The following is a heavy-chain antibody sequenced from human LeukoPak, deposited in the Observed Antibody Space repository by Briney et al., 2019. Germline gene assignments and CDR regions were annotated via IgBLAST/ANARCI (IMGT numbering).Heavy chain of an antibody. CDR2: IYHSGTT. CDR3: ARLTVGALIWFDP. Sequence: SETLSLTCSVSDYSISNGFYWGWIRQPPGKGLEWIGSIYHSGTTYKNPSLKSRLTISVDTSKNQFSLKLTSVTASDTAVYYCARLTVGALIWFDPWGQGTLVTVSS. D-gene: IGHD1-26*01. CDR1: DYSISNGFY. J-gene: IGHJ5*02. V-gene: IGHV4-38-2*02.